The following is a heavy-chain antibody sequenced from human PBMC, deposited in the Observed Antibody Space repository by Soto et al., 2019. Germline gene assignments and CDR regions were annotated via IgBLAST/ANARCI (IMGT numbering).Heavy chain of an antibody. CDR3: AKDQNDYIWGSYLDDAFDI. D-gene: IGHD3-16*02. CDR1: GFTFSSYA. CDR2: ISGSGGST. Sequence: EVQLLESGGGLVQPGGSLRLSCAASGFTFSSYAMSWVRQAPGKGLEWVSAISGSGGSTYYGDSGKGRFTISRDNSKNTLYLQMNSLRAEDTAVYYCAKDQNDYIWGSYLDDAFDIWGQGTMVTVSS. J-gene: IGHJ3*02. V-gene: IGHV3-23*01.